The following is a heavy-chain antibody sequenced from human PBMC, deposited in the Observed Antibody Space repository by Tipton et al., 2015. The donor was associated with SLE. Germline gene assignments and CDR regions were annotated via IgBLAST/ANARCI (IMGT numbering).Heavy chain of an antibody. D-gene: IGHD6-19*01. J-gene: IGHJ2*01. CDR2: IYYSGST. CDR3: ARERVAVAATPWYFDL. Sequence: GSLRLSCTVSGGSISSYYWSWIRQPPGKGLEWIGYIYYSGSTNYNPSLKSRVTISVDTSKNQFSLKLSSVTAADTAVYYCARERVAVAATPWYFDLWGRGTLVTVSS. V-gene: IGHV4-59*01. CDR1: GGSISSYY.